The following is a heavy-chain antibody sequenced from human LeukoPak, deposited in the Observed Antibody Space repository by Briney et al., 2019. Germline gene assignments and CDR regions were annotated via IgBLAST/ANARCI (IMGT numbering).Heavy chain of an antibody. V-gene: IGHV3-48*01. CDR3: ASSEIESIRGFDY. Sequence: GGSLRLSCAASGFTFSTYSMNWVRQAPGKGLEWVSYISSGRSNTYYADSVRGRFTISRDNAKNSLYLQMNRLRAEDTAVYYCASSEIESIRGFDYWGQGTLVTVSS. D-gene: IGHD3-10*01. J-gene: IGHJ4*02. CDR1: GFTFSTYS. CDR2: ISSGRSNT.